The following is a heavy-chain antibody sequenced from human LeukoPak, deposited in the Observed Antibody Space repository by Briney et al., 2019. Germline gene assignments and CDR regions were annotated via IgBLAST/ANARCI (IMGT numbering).Heavy chain of an antibody. J-gene: IGHJ4*02. CDR2: VSAHNGVR. D-gene: IGHD5-24*01. Sequence: EASVKVSCKPSGHNDLDYGINWVRQAPGQGLEWMGWVSAHNGVRNYAETFQDRVTLTTDTSTATAFMELRGLKSDDTAVYYCAILRIGHNYHFDFWGQGTLVTVSS. CDR1: GHNDLDYG. V-gene: IGHV1-18*01. CDR3: AILRIGHNYHFDF.